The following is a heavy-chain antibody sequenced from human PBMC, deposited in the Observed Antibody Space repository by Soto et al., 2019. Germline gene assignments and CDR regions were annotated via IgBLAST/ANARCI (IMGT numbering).Heavy chain of an antibody. CDR1: GGSFSDYS. Sequence: SETLSLTCAVYGGSFSDYSWSWIRQPPGKGLEWIGEINHSGSTSYNPSLESRVTLSVDPSKNQFSLKLSSVTAADTAMYYCAREYCSRTSCYIYFNYWGQGTLVTVSS. D-gene: IGHD2-2*02. CDR2: INHSGST. V-gene: IGHV4-34*01. CDR3: AREYCSRTSCYIYFNY. J-gene: IGHJ4*02.